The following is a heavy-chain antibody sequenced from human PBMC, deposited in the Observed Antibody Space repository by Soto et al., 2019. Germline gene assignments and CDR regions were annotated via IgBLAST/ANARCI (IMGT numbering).Heavy chain of an antibody. Sequence: PGGSLRLSCAASGFTFGNYAMSRVRQAPGKGLEWVSAIAASGATTYYADSVKGRLTVSRDNSKNTLYLQMNSLRAEDTVVYYCAKDLRGTYYDFDFWGQGTLVTVSS. CDR3: AKDLRGTYYDFDF. CDR2: IAASGATT. CDR1: GFTFGNYA. J-gene: IGHJ4*02. D-gene: IGHD1-26*01. V-gene: IGHV3-23*01.